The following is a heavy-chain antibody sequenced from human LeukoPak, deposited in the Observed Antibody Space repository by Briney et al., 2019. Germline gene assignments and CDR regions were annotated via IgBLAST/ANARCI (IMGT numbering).Heavy chain of an antibody. D-gene: IGHD5-18*01. Sequence: PGGPLRLSCAASGFTFSSYEMNWVRQAPGKGREWVSYISSSGSTIYYADSVKGRFTIPRDNSKNTLYLQMNSLRAEDTAVYYCASVYTAGPSPHLDYWGQGTLVTVSS. J-gene: IGHJ4*02. V-gene: IGHV3-48*03. CDR1: GFTFSSYE. CDR3: ASVYTAGPSPHLDY. CDR2: ISSSGSTI.